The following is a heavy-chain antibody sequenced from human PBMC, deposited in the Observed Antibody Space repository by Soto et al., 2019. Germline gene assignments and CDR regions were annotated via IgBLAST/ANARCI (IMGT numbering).Heavy chain of an antibody. J-gene: IGHJ5*02. Sequence: PSETLSLTCTVSGGSSRTGGYYWSWIRQYPGKGLEWIGFMYNSGSTYYKPSLRGRATISVDTSENRFSLKVNSVTAADTAIYYCAREASGSYYRPRNWFDPWGQGILVTVSS. CDR1: GGSSRTGGYY. D-gene: IGHD3-10*01. V-gene: IGHV4-31*03. CDR2: MYNSGST. CDR3: AREASGSYYRPRNWFDP.